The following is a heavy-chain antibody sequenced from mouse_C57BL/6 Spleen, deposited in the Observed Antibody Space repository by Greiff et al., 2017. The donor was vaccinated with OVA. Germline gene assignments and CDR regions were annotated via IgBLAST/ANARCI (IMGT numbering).Heavy chain of an antibody. CDR1: GFTFSDYY. V-gene: IGHV5-16*01. Sequence: VESEGGLVQPGSSMKLSCTASGFTFSDYYMAWVRQVPEKGLEWVANINYDGSSTYYLDSLKSRFIISRDNAKNILYLQMSSLKSEDTATYYCERDSAGYAYWGQGTLVTVSA. CDR2: INYDGSST. CDR3: ERDSAGYAY. J-gene: IGHJ3*01. D-gene: IGHD3-2*02.